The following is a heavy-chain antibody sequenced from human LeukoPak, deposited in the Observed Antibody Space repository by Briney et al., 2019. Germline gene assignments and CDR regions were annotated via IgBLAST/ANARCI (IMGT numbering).Heavy chain of an antibody. CDR3: AGIQQWLVDY. J-gene: IGHJ4*02. CDR2: IYYSGST. CDR1: GGSISSSSYY. V-gene: IGHV4-39*07. D-gene: IGHD6-19*01. Sequence: SETLSLTCTVSGGSISSSSYYWGWIRQPPGKGLEWIGSIYYSGSTYYNPSLKSRVTISVDTSKNQFSLKLSSVTAADTAVYYCAGIQQWLVDYWGQGTLVTVSS.